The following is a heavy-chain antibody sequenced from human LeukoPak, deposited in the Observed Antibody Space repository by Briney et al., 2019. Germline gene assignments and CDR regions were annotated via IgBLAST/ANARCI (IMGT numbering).Heavy chain of an antibody. J-gene: IGHJ4*02. V-gene: IGHV3-11*01. Sequence: GALRLSCAASGFTFSDYYMSWIRQAPGKGLEWVSYISSSGSTIYYADPVKGRFTISRDNAKNSLYLQMNSLRAEDTAVYYCARGLFSTSYFDYWGQGTLVTVSS. CDR2: ISSSGSTI. D-gene: IGHD2-2*01. CDR1: GFTFSDYY. CDR3: ARGLFSTSYFDY.